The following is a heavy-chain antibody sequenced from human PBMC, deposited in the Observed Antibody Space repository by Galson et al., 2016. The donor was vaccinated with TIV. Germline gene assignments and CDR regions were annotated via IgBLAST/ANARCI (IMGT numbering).Heavy chain of an antibody. Sequence: SLRLSCAASGFTFSSYAMNWVRQAPGKGLEWVSSISENSGSTDYADSVKGRFTISRDNSKNTLYLQMNSLRAEDTAVYYCAKDIVVVVAATGWFDPWGQGTLVTVSS. D-gene: IGHD2-15*01. CDR1: GFTFSSYA. CDR3: AKDIVVVVAATGWFDP. V-gene: IGHV3-23*01. CDR2: ISENSGST. J-gene: IGHJ5*02.